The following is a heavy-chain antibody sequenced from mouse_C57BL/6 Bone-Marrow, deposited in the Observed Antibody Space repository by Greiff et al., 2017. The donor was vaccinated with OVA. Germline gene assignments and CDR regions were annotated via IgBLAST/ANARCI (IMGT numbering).Heavy chain of an antibody. D-gene: IGHD2-5*01. CDR1: GYTFTSYG. Sequence: QVQLQQSGAELARPGASVKLSCKASGYTFTSYGISWVKQRPGQGLEWIGEIYPRSGNTYYNEKFKGKATLTADKSSSTAYMELRSLTSEDSAVYFCARDRFYSNYLDYWGQGTTLTVSS. CDR3: ARDRFYSNYLDY. J-gene: IGHJ2*01. V-gene: IGHV1-81*01. CDR2: IYPRSGNT.